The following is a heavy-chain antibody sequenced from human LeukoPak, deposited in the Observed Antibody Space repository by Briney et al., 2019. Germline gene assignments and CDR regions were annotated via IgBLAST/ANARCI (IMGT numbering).Heavy chain of an antibody. Sequence: GGSLRLSCAASGFRVTSNHMNWVRQAPGKGLELVSIIYTGGTTHYADSLNDRFTISRDDSINTLHLQMNSLRAEDAAVYYCARDSSSYYFDYWGRGTLVTVSS. CDR1: GFRVTSNH. CDR2: IYTGGTT. CDR3: ARDSSSYYFDY. V-gene: IGHV3-66*01. J-gene: IGHJ4*02. D-gene: IGHD6-6*01.